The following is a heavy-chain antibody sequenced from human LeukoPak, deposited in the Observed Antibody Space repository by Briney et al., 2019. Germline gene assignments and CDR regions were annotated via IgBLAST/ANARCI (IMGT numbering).Heavy chain of an antibody. Sequence: GGSPRLSCAASGFTFSSYGMSWLRQAPGKGLEWVSAISGSGGNTYYADSVKGRFTISRDNSKNTLYLQMNSLRAEDTAVYYCAKDLSPGNYWGQGTLVTVSS. D-gene: IGHD2/OR15-2a*01. CDR3: AKDLSPGNY. CDR2: ISGSGGNT. V-gene: IGHV3-23*01. CDR1: GFTFSSYG. J-gene: IGHJ4*02.